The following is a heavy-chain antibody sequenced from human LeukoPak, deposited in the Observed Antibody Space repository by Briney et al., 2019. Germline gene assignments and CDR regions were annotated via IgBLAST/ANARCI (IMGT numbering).Heavy chain of an antibody. CDR1: GGSISSYY. D-gene: IGHD3-22*01. Sequence: SETLSLTCTVSGGSISSYYWGWIRRPLGKGLEWIGSIYHSGSTYYNPSLKSRVTISVDTSKNQFSLKLSSVTAADTAVYYCARHGVYYDFDHWGQGTLVTVSS. V-gene: IGHV4-38-2*02. J-gene: IGHJ4*02. CDR2: IYHSGST. CDR3: ARHGVYYDFDH.